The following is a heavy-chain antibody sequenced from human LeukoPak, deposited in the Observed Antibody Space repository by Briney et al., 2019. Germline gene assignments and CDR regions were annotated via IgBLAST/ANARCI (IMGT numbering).Heavy chain of an antibody. CDR2: ISAYNGNT. Sequence: ASVKVSCKASGYTFTSYGISWVRQAPGQGLEWMGWISAYNGNTNYAQKLQGRVTMTTDTSTSTAYMELRSLRSDDTAVYYCARTPSVTVAAAKYNWFDPWGQGTLVTVSS. V-gene: IGHV1-18*01. CDR3: ARTPSVTVAAAKYNWFDP. D-gene: IGHD6-19*01. CDR1: GYTFTSYG. J-gene: IGHJ5*02.